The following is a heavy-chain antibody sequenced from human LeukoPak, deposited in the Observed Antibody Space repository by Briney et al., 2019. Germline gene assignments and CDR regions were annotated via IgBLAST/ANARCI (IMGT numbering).Heavy chain of an antibody. CDR3: AGDYYDSSGYYPHAFDY. Sequence: SETLSLTCTVSGGSISSYYWSWIRQPPGKGLERIGYIYYSESTNYNPSLKSRVTISVDTSKNQFSLKLSSVTAADTAVYYCAGDYYDSSGYYPHAFDYWGQGTLVTVSS. V-gene: IGHV4-59*01. D-gene: IGHD3-22*01. CDR1: GGSISSYY. CDR2: IYYSEST. J-gene: IGHJ4*02.